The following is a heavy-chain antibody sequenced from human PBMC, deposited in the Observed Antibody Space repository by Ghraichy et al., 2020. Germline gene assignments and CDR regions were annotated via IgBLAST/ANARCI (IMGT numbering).Heavy chain of an antibody. V-gene: IGHV4-34*01. CDR3: ARGVVYRAYDYMIY. CDR2: INDSENT. D-gene: IGHD5-12*01. CDR1: GGSFNNYF. Sequence: SETLSLTCAVYGGSFNNYFWSWIRQPPGKGLEWIGEINDSENTNYNPSLKSRVTISVDTSKNQFSLKVKSVTAADTAVYYCARGVVYRAYDYMIYWGHGSIVTVSS. J-gene: IGHJ4*01.